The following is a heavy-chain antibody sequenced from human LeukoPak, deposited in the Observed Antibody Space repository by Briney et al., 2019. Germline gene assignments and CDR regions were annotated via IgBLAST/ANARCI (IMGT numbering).Heavy chain of an antibody. CDR2: INPNSGGT. D-gene: IGHD6-13*01. Sequence: ASVKVSCKASGYTFTGYYMHWVRQAPGQGLEWMGWINPNSGGTNYAQKFQGRVTMTRDTSISTAYMELSRLRSDDTAVYYCARAKAAAGTRFYGMDVWGQGTTVTVSS. V-gene: IGHV1-2*02. CDR1: GYTFTGYY. CDR3: ARAKAAAGTRFYGMDV. J-gene: IGHJ6*02.